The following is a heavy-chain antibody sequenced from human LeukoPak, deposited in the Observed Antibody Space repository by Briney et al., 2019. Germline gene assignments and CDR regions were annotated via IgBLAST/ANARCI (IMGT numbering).Heavy chain of an antibody. Sequence: KPSETLSLTCTVSGGSISSYYWSWIRQPAGKGLEWIGRIYTSGSTNYNPSLKSRVTMSVDTSKNQFSLKLSSVTAADTAVYYCARGGSRGRSGSYRFDYWGQGTLVTVSS. D-gene: IGHD3-16*02. V-gene: IGHV4-4*07. CDR3: ARGGSRGRSGSYRFDY. CDR2: IYTSGST. CDR1: GGSISSYY. J-gene: IGHJ4*02.